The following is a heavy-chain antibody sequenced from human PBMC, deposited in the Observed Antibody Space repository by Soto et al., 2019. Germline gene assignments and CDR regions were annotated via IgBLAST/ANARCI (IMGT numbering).Heavy chain of an antibody. V-gene: IGHV3-7*03. CDR2: IRKDGSEK. CDR1: GFSISSYW. CDR3: AGGSGWLSDY. D-gene: IGHD6-19*01. J-gene: IGHJ4*02. Sequence: EVQLVESGGGLVQPGGSLRLSCAASGFSISSYWMNWVRQAPGKGLEWVAIIRKDGSEKYYVDSVKGRFTISRDNANHSLYLQMNSPRDDDTAVYYCAGGSGWLSDYWGRGTLVTVSS.